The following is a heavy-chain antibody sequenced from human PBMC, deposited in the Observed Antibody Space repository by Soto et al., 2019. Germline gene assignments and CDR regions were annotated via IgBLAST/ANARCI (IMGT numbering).Heavy chain of an antibody. D-gene: IGHD6-13*01. Sequence: QVQLVESGGGVVQPGRSLRLSCAASGFTFSSYGMHWVRQAPGKGLEWVAVISYDGSNKYYADSVKGRFTISRDNSKNTLYLQMNSLRAEDTAVYYCAKDLSKGIAAHGSAFDIWGQGTMVTVSS. CDR2: ISYDGSNK. J-gene: IGHJ3*02. V-gene: IGHV3-30*18. CDR3: AKDLSKGIAAHGSAFDI. CDR1: GFTFSSYG.